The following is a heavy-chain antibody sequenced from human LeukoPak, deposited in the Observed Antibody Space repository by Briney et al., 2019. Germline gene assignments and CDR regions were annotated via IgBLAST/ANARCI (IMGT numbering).Heavy chain of an antibody. V-gene: IGHV4-61*02. J-gene: IGHJ3*02. CDR3: ARGIYRREAFDI. CDR2: IYTSGST. Sequence: SETLSLTCTVSGGSIGSGSYYWSWIRQPAGKGLEWIGRIYTSGSTNYNPSLKSRVTISVDTSKNRFSLKLSSVTAADTAVYYCARGIYRREAFDIWGQGTMVTVSS. D-gene: IGHD2-2*02. CDR1: GGSIGSGSYY.